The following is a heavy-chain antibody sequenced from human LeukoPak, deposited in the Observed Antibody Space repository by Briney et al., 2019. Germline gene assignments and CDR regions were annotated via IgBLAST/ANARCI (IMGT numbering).Heavy chain of an antibody. CDR1: GYTFTGYY. CDR2: INPNSGGT. Sequence: GASVKVSCKASGYTFTGYYMHWVRQAPGQGLEWMGWINPNSGGTNYAQKFQGRVTMTRDTSISTAYMELSRLRSDDTAVYYCARAATVTTILGTLGYWGQGALVTVSS. V-gene: IGHV1-2*02. CDR3: ARAATVTTILGTLGY. D-gene: IGHD4-17*01. J-gene: IGHJ4*02.